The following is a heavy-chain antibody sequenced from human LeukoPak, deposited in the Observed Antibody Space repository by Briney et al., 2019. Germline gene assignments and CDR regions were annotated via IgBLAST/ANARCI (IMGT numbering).Heavy chain of an antibody. CDR3: AKVSGSYFTWYFDY. J-gene: IGHJ4*02. CDR1: GGSFSGYY. CDR2: ISGSGGST. Sequence: ETLSLTCAVYGGSFSGYYWSWIRKPPGKGLEWVSAISGSGGSTYYADSEKGRFTISRDNSKNTLYLQMNSLRAEDTAVYYCAKVSGSYFTWYFDYWGQGTLVTVSS. D-gene: IGHD1-26*01. V-gene: IGHV3-23*01.